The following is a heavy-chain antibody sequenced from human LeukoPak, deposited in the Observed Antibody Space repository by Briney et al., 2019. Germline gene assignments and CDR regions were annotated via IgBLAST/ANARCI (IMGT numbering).Heavy chain of an antibody. Sequence: PGGSLRLSCAASGFTFSSYSMTWVRQAPGKGLEWVSSISSSSSYIYYADSVKGRFTISRDNAKNSLYLQMNSLRAEDTAVYYCAKRRGPESDYWGQGTLVTVSS. V-gene: IGHV3-21*01. CDR1: GFTFSSYS. CDR2: ISSSSSYI. CDR3: AKRRGPESDY. J-gene: IGHJ4*02.